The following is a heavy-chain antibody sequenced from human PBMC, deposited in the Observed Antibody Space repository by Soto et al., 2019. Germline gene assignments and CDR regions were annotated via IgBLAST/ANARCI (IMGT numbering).Heavy chain of an antibody. J-gene: IGHJ6*02. CDR1: WFLHTPYW. V-gene: IGHV5-51*01. CDR2: ISPGDSDT. CDR3: ARSRYYGMDV. Sequence: GGSLILYWRCSWFLHTPYWIGLVRQMPGKGLEWMVIISPGDSDTRYSPSFQGQVTISADKSISTAYLQWSSLKASDTAMYYCARSRYYGMDVWGQGTTVTVSS.